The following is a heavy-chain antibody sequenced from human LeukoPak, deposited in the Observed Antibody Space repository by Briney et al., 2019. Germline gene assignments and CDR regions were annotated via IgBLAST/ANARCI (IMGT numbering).Heavy chain of an antibody. J-gene: IGHJ3*02. CDR1: GGSISSYY. D-gene: IGHD6-13*01. Sequence: SETLSLTCTVSGGSISSYYWSWIRQPPGKRLEWIGHIYYSGSTNYNPSLKSRVTISVAPSKNQFSLNLPSVTAADTAVYYCARFGSSTWYKGAFDIWGQGTMVTVAS. CDR3: ARFGSSTWYKGAFDI. CDR2: IYYSGST. V-gene: IGHV4-59*12.